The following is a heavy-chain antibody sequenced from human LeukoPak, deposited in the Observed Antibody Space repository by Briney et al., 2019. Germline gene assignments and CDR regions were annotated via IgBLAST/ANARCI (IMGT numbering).Heavy chain of an antibody. CDR1: GGTFSSYA. D-gene: IGHD4-17*01. V-gene: IGHV1-69*13. J-gene: IGHJ3*02. Sequence: ASVKVSCKASGGTFSSYAISWVRQAPGQGLEWMGGIIPIFGTANYAQKFQGRVTITADESTSTAYMELSSLRSEDTAVYYCARAAHGDYVRGDAFDIWGQGTMVTVSS. CDR3: ARAAHGDYVRGDAFDI. CDR2: IIPIFGTA.